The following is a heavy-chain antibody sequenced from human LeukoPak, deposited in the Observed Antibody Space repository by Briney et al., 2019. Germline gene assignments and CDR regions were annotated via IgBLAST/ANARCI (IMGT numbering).Heavy chain of an antibody. V-gene: IGHV3-30*14. CDR2: ISYDGSNK. J-gene: IGHJ4*02. CDR1: GFTFSSYA. CDR3: AREGIVVVDY. Sequence: GGSLRLSCAASGFTFSSYAMHWVRQAPGKGLEWVAVISYDGSNKYYADSVKGRFTISRDNSKNTLYLQMNSLRAEDAAVYYCAREGIVVVDYWGQGTLVTVSS. D-gene: IGHD3-22*01.